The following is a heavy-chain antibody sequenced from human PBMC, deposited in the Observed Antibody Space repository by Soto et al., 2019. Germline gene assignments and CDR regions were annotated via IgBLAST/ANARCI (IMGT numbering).Heavy chain of an antibody. J-gene: IGHJ6*02. V-gene: IGHV4-59*01. D-gene: IGHD2-2*01. Sequence: SETLSLTCTVSGGSIGTDYWSWIRQPPGKGLEWIGSIYYSGSTNYNPSLKSRVTISVDTSKNQFSLKVSSVTAADTAVYYCARDAGHCSSASCFGYYYYFALDVCGQGTTVTVSS. CDR1: GGSIGTDY. CDR3: ARDAGHCSSASCFGYYYYFALDV. CDR2: IYYSGST.